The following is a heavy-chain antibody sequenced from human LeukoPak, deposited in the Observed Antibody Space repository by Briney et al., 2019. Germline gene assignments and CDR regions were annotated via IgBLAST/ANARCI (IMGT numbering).Heavy chain of an antibody. V-gene: IGHV3-33*06. J-gene: IGHJ4*02. CDR1: GFTFSSYG. Sequence: GRSLRLSCAASGFTFSSYGMHWVRQAPGKGLEWVAVIWYDGSNKYYADSVKGRFTISRDNSKNTLYLQMNSLRAEDTAVYYCAKDSLSGYYDSSGYYLLTYFDYWGQGTLDTVSS. CDR2: IWYDGSNK. D-gene: IGHD3-22*01. CDR3: AKDSLSGYYDSSGYYLLTYFDY.